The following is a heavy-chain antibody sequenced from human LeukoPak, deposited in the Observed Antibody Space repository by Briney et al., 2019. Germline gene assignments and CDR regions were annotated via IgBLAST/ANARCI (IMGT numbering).Heavy chain of an antibody. Sequence: QSGRSLRLSCAASGFTFSNYAMHWVRQAPGKGLEWVAGISYDGSNKYYADAVKGRFTISRDNSKNTLHLQMNSLRVEDTAVYYCARAGAAGTVGDYWGQGTLVTVSS. CDR2: ISYDGSNK. CDR3: ARAGAAGTVGDY. CDR1: GFTFSNYA. D-gene: IGHD6-13*01. J-gene: IGHJ4*02. V-gene: IGHV3-30-3*01.